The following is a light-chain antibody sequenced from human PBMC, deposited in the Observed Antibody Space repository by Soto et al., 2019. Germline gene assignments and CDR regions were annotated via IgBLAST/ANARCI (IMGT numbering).Light chain of an antibody. Sequence: EIVMTQSPATLSVSPGERATLSCRASQSVSSSLAWYQQKPGQAPRLLIYGASTRATGIPARFSGGGSGTEITLTISSLQSEDFAVYYCQQYNNWPFTFGGGTKVEIK. V-gene: IGKV3-15*01. J-gene: IGKJ4*01. CDR1: QSVSSS. CDR2: GAS. CDR3: QQYNNWPFT.